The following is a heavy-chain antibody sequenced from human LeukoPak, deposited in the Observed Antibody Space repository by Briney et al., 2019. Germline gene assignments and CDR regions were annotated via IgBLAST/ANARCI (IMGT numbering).Heavy chain of an antibody. CDR2: IYPGDSDT. D-gene: IGHD5-24*01. V-gene: IGHV5-51*01. Sequence: GGSLQISCQGSGSSFTSYWISWVRQLPGKGLEWMGIIYPGDSDTRYSPSFQGQVTISADKSISTAYLQWSSLKASDTAMYYCASSDGYPIGFDYWGQGTLVTVSS. CDR3: ASSDGYPIGFDY. CDR1: GSSFTSYW. J-gene: IGHJ4*02.